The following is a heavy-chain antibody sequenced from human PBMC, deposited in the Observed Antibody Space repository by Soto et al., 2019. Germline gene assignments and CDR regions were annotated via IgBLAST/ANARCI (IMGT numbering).Heavy chain of an antibody. V-gene: IGHV1-69*02. D-gene: IGHD3-10*01. Sequence: QVQLVQSGAEVKKPGSSVKVSCKASGGTFSSYTISWVRQAPGQGLEWMGRIIPILGIANYAQKFQGRVTLTADNSTSTAYIELSSLRSEDTAVYYCALIRVGSFDPWGQGTLVTVSS. CDR1: GGTFSSYT. CDR3: ALIRVGSFDP. CDR2: IIPILGIA. J-gene: IGHJ5*02.